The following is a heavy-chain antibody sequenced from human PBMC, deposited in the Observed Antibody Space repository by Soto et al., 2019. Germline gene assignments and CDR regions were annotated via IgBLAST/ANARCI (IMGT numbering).Heavy chain of an antibody. CDR3: AKGSGWYEDYYGMDV. J-gene: IGHJ6*02. Sequence: GGSVRLSXAASGFTFSRYAMSWVRQAPGKRLAWVSAISGSGGSTYYADSVKGRFTIARDNSKNTLYLQMNSLRVEDTAVYYCAKGSGWYEDYYGMDVWGQGTTVTVSS. V-gene: IGHV3-23*01. CDR2: ISGSGGST. CDR1: GFTFSRYA. D-gene: IGHD6-19*01.